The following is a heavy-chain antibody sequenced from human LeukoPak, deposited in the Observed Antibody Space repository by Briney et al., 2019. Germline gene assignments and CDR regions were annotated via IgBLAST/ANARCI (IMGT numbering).Heavy chain of an antibody. J-gene: IGHJ4*02. D-gene: IGHD6-13*01. V-gene: IGHV4-34*01. Sequence: SETLSLTCAVYGGSFSGYYWSWIRQPPGKGLEWIGEINHSGSTNYNPSLKSRVTISVDTSKNQFSLKLSSVTAADTAVYYCARGRGPGIAAAGTGGTYFGYWGQGTLVTVSS. CDR2: INHSGST. CDR3: ARGRGPGIAAAGTGGTYFGY. CDR1: GGSFSGYY.